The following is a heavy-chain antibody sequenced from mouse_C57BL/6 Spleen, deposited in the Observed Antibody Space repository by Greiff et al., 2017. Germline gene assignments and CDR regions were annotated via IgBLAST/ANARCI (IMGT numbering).Heavy chain of an antibody. CDR2: ISYDGSN. V-gene: IGHV3-6*01. D-gene: IGHD1-1*01. CDR1: GYSITSGYY. J-gene: IGHJ4*01. CDR3: AITNAYYYGPLYDAIDY. Sequence: EVHLQESGPGLVKPSQSLSLTCSVTGYSITSGYYWNWIRQFPGNKLEWMGYISYDGSNNTNPSLKNRISITRATSKNQVFLKVNSVTTEDTATYYCAITNAYYYGPLYDAIDYWGQGTSVTVSS.